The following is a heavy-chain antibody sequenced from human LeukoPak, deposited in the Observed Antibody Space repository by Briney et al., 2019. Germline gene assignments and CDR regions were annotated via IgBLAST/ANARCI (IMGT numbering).Heavy chain of an antibody. V-gene: IGHV3-21*01. CDR2: ISSSNSYI. D-gene: IGHD3-10*01. Sequence: GGSLRLSCAASGFTFSSYNMNWVRQAPGKGLEWVSSISSSNSYIYYADSVKGRFTISRDNAKNSLYLQMNSLRAEDTAMYYCARAARGDVFDIWGQGTMVTVSS. CDR1: GFTFSSYN. CDR3: ARAARGDVFDI. J-gene: IGHJ3*02.